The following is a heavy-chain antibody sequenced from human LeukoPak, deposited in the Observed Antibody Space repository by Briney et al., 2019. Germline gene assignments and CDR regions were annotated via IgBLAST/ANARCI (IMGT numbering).Heavy chain of an antibody. CDR3: ASLGGYYDSSNSSQLETFDI. Sequence: SEALSLTCTVSGDSINNYFWSWIRQPPGKGLEWIGYIHNTRSSNYNPSLKSRVSFSVDTSENQLSLRLNSMTAADTAVYYCASLGGYYDSSNSSQLETFDIWGQGTMVTVSS. J-gene: IGHJ3*02. CDR2: IHNTRSS. V-gene: IGHV4-59*01. D-gene: IGHD3-10*01. CDR1: GDSINNYF.